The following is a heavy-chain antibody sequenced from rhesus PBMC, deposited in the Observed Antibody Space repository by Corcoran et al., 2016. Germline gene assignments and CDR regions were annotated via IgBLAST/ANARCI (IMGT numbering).Heavy chain of an antibody. D-gene: IGHD2-21*01. Sequence: QVQLVQSGAEVKKPGTSVKLSCKASGYTFTSYYINWVRQAPGQGLECMGWINPSNGNTGYEQKFQGSVTMTRDTSTNTAYMELNSLRSEDTAVYYCARDGFTPGSDFDYWGQGVLVTVSS. CDR2: INPSNGNT. V-gene: IGHV1-200*01. CDR1: GYTFTSYY. CDR3: ARDGFTPGSDFDY. J-gene: IGHJ4*01.